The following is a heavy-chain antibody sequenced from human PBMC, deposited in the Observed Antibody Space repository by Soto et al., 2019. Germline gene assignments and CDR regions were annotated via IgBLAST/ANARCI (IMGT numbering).Heavy chain of an antibody. CDR3: APSLWSGYHYYMDV. J-gene: IGHJ6*03. CDR1: GGSISNYY. Sequence: QVQLQESGPGLVKPSETLSLTCTVSGGSISNYYWTWIRQSPGKGLEWIGYIYDSGSSTNYNPSLQSRASISVDTSKKQFSLELTSVTAAGAAVYYCAPSLWSGYHYYMDVWGKGTTVTVSS. CDR2: IYDSGSST. D-gene: IGHD3-3*01. V-gene: IGHV4-59*08.